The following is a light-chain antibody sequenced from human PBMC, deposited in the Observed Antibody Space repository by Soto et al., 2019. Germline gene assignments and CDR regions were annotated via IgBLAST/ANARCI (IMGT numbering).Light chain of an antibody. V-gene: IGKV1-5*01. CDR3: QQYNSYDMWS. CDR2: GAS. J-gene: IGKJ1*01. Sequence: DIQMTQSPSTLSASVGDRVTITCRASQGISKWLAWYQQKPGKAPKLLIYGASSLENGVPSRFSGSGSGTEFTLNISSLQPDAFASYFCQQYNSYDMWSFGQGTKVDLK. CDR1: QGISKW.